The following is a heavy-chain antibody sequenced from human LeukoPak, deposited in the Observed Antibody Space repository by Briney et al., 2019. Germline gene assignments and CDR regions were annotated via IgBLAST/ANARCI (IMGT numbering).Heavy chain of an antibody. CDR2: MNPNSGNT. J-gene: IGHJ4*02. V-gene: IGHV1-8*01. CDR3: ARRVGAKYSLSLIY. D-gene: IGHD1-26*01. CDR1: GYTFTSYD. Sequence: ASVKVSCKASGYTFTSYDINWVRQATGQGLEWMGWMNPNSGNTGYAQKFQGRVTMTRNTSISTAYMELSSLGSEDTAVYYCARRVGAKYSLSLIYWGQGTLVTVSS.